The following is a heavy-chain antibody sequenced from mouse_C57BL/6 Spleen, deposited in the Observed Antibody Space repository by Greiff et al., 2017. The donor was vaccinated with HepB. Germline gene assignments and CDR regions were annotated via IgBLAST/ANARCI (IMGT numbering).Heavy chain of an antibody. CDR1: GYAFSSSW. CDR3: ARDRHSYAMDY. Sequence: VQLQQSGPELVKPGASVKISCKASGYAFSSSWMNWVKQRPGKGLEWIGRIYPGDGDTNYNGKFKGKATLTADKSSSTAYMQLSSLTSEDSAVYFCARDRHSYAMDYWGQGTSVTVSS. J-gene: IGHJ4*01. V-gene: IGHV1-82*01. CDR2: IYPGDGDT.